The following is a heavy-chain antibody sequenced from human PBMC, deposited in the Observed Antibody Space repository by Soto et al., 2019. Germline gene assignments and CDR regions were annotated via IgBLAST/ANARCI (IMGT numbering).Heavy chain of an antibody. Sequence: GGSLRLSCAASGFTFSSYAMHWVRQAPGKGLEWVAVISYDGSNKYYADSVKGRFTISRDNSKNTLYLQMNSLRAEDTAVYYCARGNGEAMANVNDYWGQGTLVTVSS. CDR3: ARGNGEAMANVNDY. CDR2: ISYDGSNK. J-gene: IGHJ4*02. CDR1: GFTFSSYA. V-gene: IGHV3-30-3*01. D-gene: IGHD5-18*01.